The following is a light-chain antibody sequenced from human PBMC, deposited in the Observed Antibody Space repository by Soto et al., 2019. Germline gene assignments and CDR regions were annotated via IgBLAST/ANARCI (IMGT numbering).Light chain of an antibody. Sequence: QSALTQPPSASGSPGQSVTISCTGTSSDVGGYNFVSWYQQHPGKAPKFMIYEVSKRPSGVPDRFSGSKSGTSASLAISGLQSEDEADYYCAAWDDSLNGPVVFGGGTKLTVL. V-gene: IGLV2-8*01. CDR3: AAWDDSLNGPVV. CDR1: SSDVGGYNF. CDR2: EVS. J-gene: IGLJ2*01.